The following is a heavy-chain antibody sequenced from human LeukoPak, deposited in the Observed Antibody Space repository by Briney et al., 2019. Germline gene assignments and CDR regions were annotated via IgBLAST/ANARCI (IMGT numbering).Heavy chain of an antibody. CDR2: IKRDGSET. CDR3: ARISTAVAGGDY. V-gene: IGHV3-7*01. Sequence: GGSLRLSCAASGFTVSTNYLTWVRQAPGKGLEWVANIKRDGSETYYVDSVKGRFTISRDNAKNSLYLQMDSLRAEDTAVYYCARISTAVAGGDYWGQGTLVIVSS. D-gene: IGHD6-19*01. CDR1: GFTVSTNY. J-gene: IGHJ4*02.